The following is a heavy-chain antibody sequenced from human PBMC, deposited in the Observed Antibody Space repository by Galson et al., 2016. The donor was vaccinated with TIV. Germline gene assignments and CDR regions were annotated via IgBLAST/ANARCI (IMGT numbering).Heavy chain of an antibody. V-gene: IGHV1-69*13. Sequence: SVKVSCKASGGTFKIHSITWVRQAPGQGLEWMGGIIPVFGTANYAQSFRGRVTLTADESTNTAYLQLSSLRSEDTAVYYCATVMTVGGGIVYGRDYGMDVWGQGTTVTVSS. CDR3: ATVMTVGGGIVYGRDYGMDV. J-gene: IGHJ6*02. CDR2: IIPVFGTA. CDR1: GGTFKIHS. D-gene: IGHD3-16*02.